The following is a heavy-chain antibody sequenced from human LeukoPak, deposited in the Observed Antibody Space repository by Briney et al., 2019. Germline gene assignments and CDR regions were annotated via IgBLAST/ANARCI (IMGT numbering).Heavy chain of an antibody. V-gene: IGHV3-48*03. CDR3: ARDGTPIHSSGWVYMDV. CDR1: GGSISSSN. J-gene: IGHJ6*04. Sequence: PSGTLSLTCAVSGGSISSSNWWSWVRQAPGKGLEWISYISASGTLTHYADSVEGRFTISRDNAKNSLYLQMNSLRAEDTAVYYCARDGTPIHSSGWVYMDVWGKGTTVTISS. D-gene: IGHD6-25*01. CDR2: ISASGTLT.